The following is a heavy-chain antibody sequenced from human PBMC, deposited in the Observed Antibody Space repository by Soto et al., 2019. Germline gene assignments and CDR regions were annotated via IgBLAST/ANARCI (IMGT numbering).Heavy chain of an antibody. D-gene: IGHD3-3*01. CDR2: IIPIFGTA. CDR3: ARVDYDVWIGYYDYYYVMDV. J-gene: IGHJ6*02. Sequence: ASVKVSCQASGGTFSSYAISWVRQAPGQGLEWMGGIIPIFGTANYAQKFQGRVTITADESTSTAYMELSSLRAEDTAVYYCARVDYDVWIGYYDYYYVMDVWGQGTTVTVSS. V-gene: IGHV1-69*13. CDR1: GGTFSSYA.